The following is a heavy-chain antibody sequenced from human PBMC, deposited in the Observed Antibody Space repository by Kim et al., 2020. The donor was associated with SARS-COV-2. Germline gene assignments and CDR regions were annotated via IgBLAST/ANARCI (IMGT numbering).Heavy chain of an antibody. V-gene: IGHV5-51*01. D-gene: IGHD3-16*01. Sequence: GESLKISCKVSGYSFTSYWIAWVRQMPGKGLECVGIIFPGDSDAKYSPSFEGQVTIAADNSITTVYLQWRSLEASDTATYYCARQGGQYFDYWGQGTLVTVSS. CDR3: ARQGGQYFDY. J-gene: IGHJ4*02. CDR1: GYSFTSYW. CDR2: IFPGDSDA.